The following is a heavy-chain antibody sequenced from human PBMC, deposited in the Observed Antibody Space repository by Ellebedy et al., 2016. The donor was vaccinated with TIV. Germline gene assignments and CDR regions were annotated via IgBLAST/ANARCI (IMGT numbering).Heavy chain of an antibody. CDR2: SDSRGRA. Sequence: MPSETLSLTCTVSGGSISSDGFFWSWIRPHPGKGLEWTWFSDSRGRAHYNPSLKSRLTISVDTSNNQFSLKLGSVTDADTAVYYCARDLYSGHYEGFGAFDIWGEGTLVTISS. V-gene: IGHV4-31*03. CDR3: ARDLYSGHYEGFGAFDI. J-gene: IGHJ3*02. CDR1: GGSISSDGFF. D-gene: IGHD1-26*01.